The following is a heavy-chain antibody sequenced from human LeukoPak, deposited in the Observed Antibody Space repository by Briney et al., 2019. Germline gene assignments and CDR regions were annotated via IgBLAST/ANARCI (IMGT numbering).Heavy chain of an antibody. CDR3: ARATVAVYQLLLVANYYMDV. CDR1: GFTFSSYW. D-gene: IGHD2-2*01. J-gene: IGHJ6*03. CDR2: IKQDGSEK. V-gene: IGHV3-7*01. Sequence: GGSLRLSCAASGFTFSSYWMSWVRQAPGKGLECVANIKQDGSEKYYVDSVKGRFTISRDNAKNSLYLHMNSLRAEDTAVYYCARATVAVYQLLLVANYYMDVWGKGTTVTVSS.